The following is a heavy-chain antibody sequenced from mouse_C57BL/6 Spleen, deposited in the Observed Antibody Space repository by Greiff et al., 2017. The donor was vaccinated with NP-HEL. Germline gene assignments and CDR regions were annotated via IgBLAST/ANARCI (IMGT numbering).Heavy chain of an antibody. J-gene: IGHJ1*03. Sequence: EVQGVESGGGLVKPGGSLKLSCAASGFTFSDYGMHWVRQAPEKGLEWVAYISSGSSTIYYADTVKGRFTISRDNAKNTLFLQMTSLRSEDTAMYYCARGGLRSYWYFDVWGTGTTVTVSS. CDR2: ISSGSSTI. CDR3: ARGGLRSYWYFDV. V-gene: IGHV5-17*01. CDR1: GFTFSDYG. D-gene: IGHD2-4*01.